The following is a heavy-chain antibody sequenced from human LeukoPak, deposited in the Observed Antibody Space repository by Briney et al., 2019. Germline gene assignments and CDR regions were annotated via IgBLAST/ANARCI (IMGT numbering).Heavy chain of an antibody. D-gene: IGHD1-1*01. Sequence: GRSLRLSCAASGFTLRYYGMHWVRQAPGKGLEWVAFISYDGSKKYYADSVKDRFTISRDNSRNTLYVQVNSLRAEDTAVYYCAKESLGTEQRNYNYYGMDVWGQGTTVTVSS. CDR2: ISYDGSKK. J-gene: IGHJ6*02. CDR1: GFTLRYYG. V-gene: IGHV3-30*18. CDR3: AKESLGTEQRNYNYYGMDV.